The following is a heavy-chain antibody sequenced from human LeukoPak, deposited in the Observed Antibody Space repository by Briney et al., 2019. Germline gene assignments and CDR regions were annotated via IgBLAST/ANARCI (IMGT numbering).Heavy chain of an antibody. Sequence: GGSLRLSCAASGFTVSSYYMSWVRQAPGKGLEWVSVIYTGASKEDAYSVKGRFTISRDNSKNTVYLQMSSLRAEDTAVYYCMKGHPRNWGQGILVTVSS. CDR1: GFTVSSYY. CDR2: IYTGASK. CDR3: MKGHPRN. V-gene: IGHV3-53*01. J-gene: IGHJ4*02.